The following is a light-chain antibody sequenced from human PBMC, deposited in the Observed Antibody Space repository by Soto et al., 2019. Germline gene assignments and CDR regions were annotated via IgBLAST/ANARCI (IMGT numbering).Light chain of an antibody. CDR2: DVS. J-gene: IGLJ2*01. Sequence: QSVLTQPASVSGSPGQSITLSCTGTSSDVGGYNYVSWYQQHPGKAPKPMIYDVSNRPSGVSNRFSGSKPGDTASLTISGLQAEDEADYYCSSYTSSSTAVFGGGTKVTVL. V-gene: IGLV2-14*01. CDR1: SSDVGGYNY. CDR3: SSYTSSSTAV.